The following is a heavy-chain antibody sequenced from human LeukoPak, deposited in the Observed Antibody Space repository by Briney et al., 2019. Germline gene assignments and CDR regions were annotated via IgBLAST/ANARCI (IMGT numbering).Heavy chain of an antibody. CDR3: ARDDCSGGSCYNPPDY. D-gene: IGHD2-15*01. CDR2: ISYDGNNK. V-gene: IGHV3-30*03. CDR1: GFSFSRHG. Sequence: PGGSLRLSCVASGFSFSRHGMYWVRQAQGKGLEWVAVISYDGNNKFYGDSVKGRFIISRDNSKNTLYLQMNSLRGDDTAVYYCARDDCSGGSCYNPPDYWGQGTLVTVSS. J-gene: IGHJ4*02.